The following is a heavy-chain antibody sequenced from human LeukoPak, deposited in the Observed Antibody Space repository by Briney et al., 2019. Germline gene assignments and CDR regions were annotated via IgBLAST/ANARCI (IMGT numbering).Heavy chain of an antibody. CDR1: GFTVSSNY. CDR2: IYSGGST. V-gene: IGHV3-53*01. Sequence: GGSLRLSCAASGFTVSSNYMSWVRQAPGKGLEWVSVIYSGGSTYYADSVKGRFTISRDNSKNTLYLQMNSLRAEDTAVYYCAKQTTTVTTDYYYYYMDVWGKGTTVTVSS. J-gene: IGHJ6*03. CDR3: AKQTTTVTTDYYYYYMDV. D-gene: IGHD4-17*01.